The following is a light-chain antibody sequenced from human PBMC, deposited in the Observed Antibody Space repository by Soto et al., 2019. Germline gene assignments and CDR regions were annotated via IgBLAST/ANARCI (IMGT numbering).Light chain of an antibody. CDR3: QQYGSSPPLS. J-gene: IGKJ4*01. Sequence: EIVLTQSPGTLSLSPGERATLSCRASQSVSSSYLAWYQQKPGQAPRLLIYGASSRATGIPDRFSGSGSRTDVTLTISRLEPEDFAVYYCQQYGSSPPLSFGGGTKVEIK. V-gene: IGKV3-20*01. CDR1: QSVSSSY. CDR2: GAS.